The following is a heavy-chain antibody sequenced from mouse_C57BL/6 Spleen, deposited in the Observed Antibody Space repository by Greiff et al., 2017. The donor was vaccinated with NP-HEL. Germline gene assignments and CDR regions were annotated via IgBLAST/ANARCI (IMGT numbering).Heavy chain of an antibody. V-gene: IGHV5-16*01. CDR3: ARQNYDYDGAWFAY. J-gene: IGHJ3*01. CDR1: GFTFSDYY. D-gene: IGHD2-4*01. Sequence: EVMLVESEGGLVQPGSSMKLSCTASGFTFSDYYMAWVRQVPETGLEWVANINYDGSSTYYLDSLKSRFIISRDNAKNILYLQMSSLKSEDTATYYCARQNYDYDGAWFAYWGQGTLVTVSA. CDR2: INYDGSST.